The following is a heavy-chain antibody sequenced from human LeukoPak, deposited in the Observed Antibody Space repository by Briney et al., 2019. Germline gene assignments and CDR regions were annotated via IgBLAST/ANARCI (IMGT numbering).Heavy chain of an antibody. CDR2: ISNSGGDT. D-gene: IGHD3-10*01. Sequence: PAGTLTLSCAASGCSFSDYYMRWIGQAPRPGGVGVLGISNSGGDTNYADSLKGRFTISKDNPKNTLSLHRNSLRAEDTAVYYCARNYGSGRGLDYWGQGTLVTVFS. CDR3: ARNYGSGRGLDY. J-gene: IGHJ4*02. V-gene: IGHV3-11*03. CDR1: GCSFSDYY.